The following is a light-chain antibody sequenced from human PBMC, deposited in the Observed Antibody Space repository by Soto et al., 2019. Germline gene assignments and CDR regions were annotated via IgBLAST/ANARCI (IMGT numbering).Light chain of an antibody. Sequence: DIQMTQSPSTLSASEGDRVTISCRASQSVSIWLAWYQQKPGRAPKLLIYKSSILESGVPSRFSVSGSGTEFTLTISSLQPDDFATYYCQQFNTSPWTFGQGTKVDIK. J-gene: IGKJ1*01. CDR2: KSS. CDR1: QSVSIW. CDR3: QQFNTSPWT. V-gene: IGKV1-5*03.